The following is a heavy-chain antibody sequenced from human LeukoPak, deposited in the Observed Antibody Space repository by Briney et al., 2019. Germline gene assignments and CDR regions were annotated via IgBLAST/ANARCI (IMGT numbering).Heavy chain of an antibody. CDR3: AREGREQRDAFDY. CDR1: GYTFIHYG. J-gene: IGHJ4*02. Sequence: ASVKVSCKTSGYTFIHYGISWVRQAPGQGLEWMGRISGYNGKANYAQKFQGRVTMTTDTSTSTAYMEMNSLRSDDTAVYYCAREGREQRDAFDYWGQGTLVTVSS. CDR2: ISGYNGKA. D-gene: IGHD1-26*01. V-gene: IGHV1-18*01.